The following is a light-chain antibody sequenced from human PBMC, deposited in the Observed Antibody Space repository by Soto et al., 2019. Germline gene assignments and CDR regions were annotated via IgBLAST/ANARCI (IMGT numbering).Light chain of an antibody. J-gene: IGKJ4*01. CDR1: QSVGNY. CDR3: QQRSGWPHLT. Sequence: EIVLTQSPATLSLSPGERATLSCRASQSVGNYLAWYQQKPGQAPRLFIYDASNRATGVPARFSGSGSGTDFTLTISSLEPEDFAVSYCQQRSGWPHLTFGGGTKVEIK. V-gene: IGKV3-11*01. CDR2: DAS.